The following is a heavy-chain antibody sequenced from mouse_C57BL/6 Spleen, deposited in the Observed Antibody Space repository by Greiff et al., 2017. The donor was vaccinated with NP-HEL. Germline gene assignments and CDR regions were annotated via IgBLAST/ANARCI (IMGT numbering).Heavy chain of an antibody. CDR2: IYPGDGDT. D-gene: IGHD2-3*01. Sequence: QVQLQQSGAELVKPGASVKISCKASGYAFSSYWMNWVKQRPGKGLEWIGQIYPGDGDTNYNGKFKGKATLTADKSSSTAYMQLSSLTSEDSAVYFCARDFSYDSYYFDYWGQGTTLTVSS. CDR1: GYAFSSYW. J-gene: IGHJ2*01. CDR3: ARDFSYDSYYFDY. V-gene: IGHV1-80*01.